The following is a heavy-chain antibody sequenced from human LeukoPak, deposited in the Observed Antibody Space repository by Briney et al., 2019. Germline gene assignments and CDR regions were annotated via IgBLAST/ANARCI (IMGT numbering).Heavy chain of an antibody. V-gene: IGHV3-33*01. CDR3: ARDDVTYYYDSSGFGALYYYYGMDV. J-gene: IGHJ6*02. D-gene: IGHD3-22*01. CDR1: GFTFSRYG. CDR2: IWNDGSNK. Sequence: GGSLRLSCVASGFTFSRYGMHWVRQAPGKGLEWVAVIWNDGSNKFYADSVKGRFTISRGNSKITLYLQMNSLRAEDTAVYYCARDDVTYYYDSSGFGALYYYYGMDVWGQGTTVTVSS.